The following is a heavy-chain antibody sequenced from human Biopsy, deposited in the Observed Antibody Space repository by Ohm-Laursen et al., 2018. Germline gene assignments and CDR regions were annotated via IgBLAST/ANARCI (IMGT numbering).Heavy chain of an antibody. V-gene: IGHV3-9*01. D-gene: IGHD4-17*01. J-gene: IGHJ6*02. CDR1: GFTFDDHA. CDR2: ISWNSDKI. CDR3: TKDQDYGDYGMDV. Sequence: SLRLSCTAFGFTFDDHAMHWVRQPPGKGLEWVSGISWNSDKIGYADSVKGRFTISRDNAKNSLYLQMNSLRAEDTAFYYCTKDQDYGDYGMDVWGQGTTVTVSS.